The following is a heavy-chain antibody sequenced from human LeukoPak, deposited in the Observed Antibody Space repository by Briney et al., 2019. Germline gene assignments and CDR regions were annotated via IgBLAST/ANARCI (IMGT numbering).Heavy chain of an antibody. CDR3: AKDMGVRPPQLYYFDY. J-gene: IGHJ4*02. CDR1: GFTFSSYA. CDR2: ISGSGGST. Sequence: GGSLRLSCAASGFTFSSYAMSWVRQAPGKGLEWVSAISGSGGSTYYADSVKGRFTISRDDSKNTLYLQMNSLRAEDTAVYYCAKDMGVRPPQLYYFDYWGQGTLVTVSS. D-gene: IGHD3-16*01. V-gene: IGHV3-23*01.